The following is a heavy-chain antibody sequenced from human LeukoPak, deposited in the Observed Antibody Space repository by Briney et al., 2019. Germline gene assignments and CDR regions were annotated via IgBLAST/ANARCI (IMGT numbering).Heavy chain of an antibody. CDR2: ISSGSSYI. CDR1: GLTFSTYS. D-gene: IGHD2-15*01. J-gene: IGHJ4*02. V-gene: IGHV3-21*01. Sequence: GGSLRLSCAASGLTFSTYSMNWVRQAPGKGLEWVSSISSGSSYIYYADSVKGRFTISRDNAKNSLYLQMNSLRAEDTAVYYCARDLYCSGGSCAGYFDYWGQGTLVTVSS. CDR3: ARDLYCSGGSCAGYFDY.